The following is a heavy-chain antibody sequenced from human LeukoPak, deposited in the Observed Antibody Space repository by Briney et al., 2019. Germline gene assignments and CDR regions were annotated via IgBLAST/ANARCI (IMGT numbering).Heavy chain of an antibody. J-gene: IGHJ4*02. D-gene: IGHD6-19*01. CDR1: GFTFSNSN. CDR2: IWYDGSDK. Sequence: GGSLRLSCAASGFTFSNSNMHWVRQAPGKGLEWVAVIWYDGSDKYYADSVKGRFTISRDNSKNTLYLRMNSLRAEDTAVYYCAKDRAPVLYSSGWYGDYWGQGTLVTVSS. V-gene: IGHV3-33*06. CDR3: AKDRAPVLYSSGWYGDY.